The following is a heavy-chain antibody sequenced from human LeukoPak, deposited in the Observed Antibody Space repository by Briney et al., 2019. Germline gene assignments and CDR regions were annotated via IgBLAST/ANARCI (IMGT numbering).Heavy chain of an antibody. CDR1: GFTVSTNY. J-gene: IGHJ4*02. Sequence: GGSLRLSCVASGFTVSTNYISWVRQAPGKGLEWVSVFYSGGNTYYADSVKGRFTISRDTSKNTLYLQMDSLRAEDTAVYYCARGGGAYCGDDCRRTFDYWGQGTLVTVSS. V-gene: IGHV3-53*01. D-gene: IGHD2-21*02. CDR2: FYSGGNT. CDR3: ARGGGAYCGDDCRRTFDY.